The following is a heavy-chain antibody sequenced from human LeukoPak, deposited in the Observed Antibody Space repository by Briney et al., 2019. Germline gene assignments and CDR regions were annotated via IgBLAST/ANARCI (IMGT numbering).Heavy chain of an antibody. J-gene: IGHJ6*03. V-gene: IGHV1-8*01. CDR3: ARVAGDSSGYYWNKYYYYYYMDV. CDR2: MNPNSGNT. Sequence: ASVKVSCKASGYTFTSYDINWVRQATGQGLEWMGWMNPNSGNTGYAQKFQGRVTMTRNTSISTAYVELSSLRSEDTAVYYCARVAGDSSGYYWNKYYYYYYMDVWGKGITVTVSS. D-gene: IGHD3-22*01. CDR1: GYTFTSYD.